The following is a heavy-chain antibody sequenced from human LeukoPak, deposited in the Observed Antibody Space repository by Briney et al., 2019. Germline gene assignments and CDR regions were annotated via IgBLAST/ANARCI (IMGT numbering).Heavy chain of an antibody. J-gene: IGHJ3*02. CDR3: MVRGIGHAFDI. Sequence: SETLSLTCTVSGGSISSYYWSWIRQPPGKGLEWIGYIYYSGSTNNNPSLKSRVTISVDTSKNQFSLKLSSVTAADTAVYYCMVRGIGHAFDIWGQGTMVTVSS. CDR2: IYYSGST. D-gene: IGHD3-10*01. CDR1: GGSISSYY. V-gene: IGHV4-59*01.